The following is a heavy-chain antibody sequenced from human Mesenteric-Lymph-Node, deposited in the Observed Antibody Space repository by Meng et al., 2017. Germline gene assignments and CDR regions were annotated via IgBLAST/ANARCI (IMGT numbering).Heavy chain of an antibody. V-gene: IGHV4-34*01. CDR2: INHSGST. CDR1: GGSFSGYY. D-gene: IGHD6-19*01. J-gene: IGHJ6*02. CDR3: ARVSSGWYGDYYYYYGMDV. Sequence: SETLSLTCAVYGGSFSGYYWSWIRQPPGKGLEWIGEINHSGSTNYNPSLKSRVTISVDTSKNQFSLKLSSVTAADTAVYYCARVSSGWYGDYYYYYGMDVWGQGTTVTVSS.